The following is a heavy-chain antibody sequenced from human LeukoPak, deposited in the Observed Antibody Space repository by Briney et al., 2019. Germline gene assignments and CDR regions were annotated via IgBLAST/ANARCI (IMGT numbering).Heavy chain of an antibody. V-gene: IGHV4-61*09. CDR1: GGSISSGSYY. J-gene: IGHJ6*03. D-gene: IGHD6-13*01. CDR3: AREAAGGFSYYYMDV. CDR2: IYTSGST. Sequence: PSETLSLTCTVSGGSISSGSYYWSWIRQPAGKGLEWIGHIYTSGSTNYNPSLKSRVTISVDTSKNQFSLKLSSVTAADTAVYYCAREAAGGFSYYYMDVWGKGTTVTISS.